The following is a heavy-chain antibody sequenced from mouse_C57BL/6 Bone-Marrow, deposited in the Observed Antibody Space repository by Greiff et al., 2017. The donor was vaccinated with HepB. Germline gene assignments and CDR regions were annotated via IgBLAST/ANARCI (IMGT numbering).Heavy chain of an antibody. CDR1: GFTFSSYG. D-gene: IGHD1-1*01. Sequence: GVLVKPGGSLKLSCAASGFTFSSYGMSWVRQTPEKRLEWVATISSGGSYTYYPDSVKGRFTISRDNAKNTLYLQMSSLKSEDTAMYYCARHIYYYGSSLDYWGQGTTLTVSS. CDR3: ARHIYYYGSSLDY. CDR2: ISSGGSYT. V-gene: IGHV5-6*01. J-gene: IGHJ2*01.